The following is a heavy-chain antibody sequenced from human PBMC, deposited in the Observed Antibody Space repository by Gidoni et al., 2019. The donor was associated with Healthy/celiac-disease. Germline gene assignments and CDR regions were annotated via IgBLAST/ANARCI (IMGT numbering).Heavy chain of an antibody. Sequence: QVQLVQSGAEVKKPGASVKVSCKASGYTFTGYYMHWVRQAPGQGLEWMGWINPNRGGTNYAQKFQGRVTMTRDTSISTAYMELSRLRSDDTAVYYCARQTGGERYFDLWGRGTLVTVSS. V-gene: IGHV1-2*02. CDR2: INPNRGGT. D-gene: IGHD7-27*01. J-gene: IGHJ2*01. CDR3: ARQTGGERYFDL. CDR1: GYTFTGYY.